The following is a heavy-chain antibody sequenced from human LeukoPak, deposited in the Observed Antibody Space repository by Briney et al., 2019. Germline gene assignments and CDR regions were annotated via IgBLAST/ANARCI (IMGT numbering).Heavy chain of an antibody. CDR1: GYTFTGYY. V-gene: IGHV1-2*02. J-gene: IGHJ4*02. CDR2: INPNSGGT. Sequence: ASVKVSCKASGYTFTGYYMHWVRQAPGQGLEWMGWINPNSGGTNYAQKFQGRVTMTRDTSISTAYMERSRLRSDDTAVYYCARDLVSYDSSAPGDYWGQGTLVTVSS. CDR3: ARDLVSYDSSAPGDY. D-gene: IGHD3-22*01.